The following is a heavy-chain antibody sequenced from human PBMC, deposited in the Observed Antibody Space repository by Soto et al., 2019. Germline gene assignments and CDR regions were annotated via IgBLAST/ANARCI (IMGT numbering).Heavy chain of an antibody. CDR1: GFTFSSYD. Sequence: QVQLVESGGGVVQPGRSLRLSCAASGFTFSSYDMHWVRQAPGKGLEWVAVISYDGSNKYYADSVKGRFTISRDNSXNXLYLQMNSLRAEDTAVYYCARDYYRFNSGYGFSMDVWGQGTTVTVSS. CDR3: ARDYYRFNSGYGFSMDV. D-gene: IGHD5-12*01. V-gene: IGHV3-30-3*01. CDR2: ISYDGSNK. J-gene: IGHJ6*02.